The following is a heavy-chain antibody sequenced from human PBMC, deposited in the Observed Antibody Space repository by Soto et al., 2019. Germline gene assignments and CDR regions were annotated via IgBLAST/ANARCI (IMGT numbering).Heavy chain of an antibody. V-gene: IGHV1-46*01. D-gene: IGHD3-16*01. CDR1: GYTFTSYG. Sequence: ASVKVSCKASGYTFTSYGISWVRQAPGQGLEWMGIINLSGGSTSYAQKFQGRVTMTRDTSTSTVYMELSSLRSEDTAVYYCAREGVRGMDVWGQGTTVTVSS. CDR2: INLSGGST. CDR3: AREGVRGMDV. J-gene: IGHJ6*02.